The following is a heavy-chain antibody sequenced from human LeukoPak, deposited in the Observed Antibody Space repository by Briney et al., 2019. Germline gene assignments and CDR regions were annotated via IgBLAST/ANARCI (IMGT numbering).Heavy chain of an antibody. CDR3: AKALSGSHGDAFDI. D-gene: IGHD1-26*01. Sequence: PGRSLRLSCAASGFTFDDYAMHWVRQAPGRGLEWVSSINWHSGSIAYADSVKGRFTISRDNAKNSLYLQMNSLRVEDMALYYCAKALSGSHGDAFDIWGQGTMVIVSS. CDR1: GFTFDDYA. V-gene: IGHV3-9*03. CDR2: INWHSGSI. J-gene: IGHJ3*02.